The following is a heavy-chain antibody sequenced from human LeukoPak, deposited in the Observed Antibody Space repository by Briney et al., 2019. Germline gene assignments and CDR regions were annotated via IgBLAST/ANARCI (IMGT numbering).Heavy chain of an antibody. CDR2: IYTSGST. D-gene: IGHD3-10*01. CDR1: GGSISSYY. V-gene: IGHV4-4*07. CDR3: ARDMSYYYGSGSYPGGMDV. J-gene: IGHJ6*02. Sequence: SETLSLTCTVSGGSISSYYWSWIRQPAGKGLEWIGRIYTSGSTNYNPSLKSRVTMSVDTSKNHFSLKLSSVTAADTAVYYCARDMSYYYGSGSYPGGMDVWGQGTTVTVSS.